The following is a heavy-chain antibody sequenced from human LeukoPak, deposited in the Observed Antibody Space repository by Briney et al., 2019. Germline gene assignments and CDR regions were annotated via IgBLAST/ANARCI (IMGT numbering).Heavy chain of an antibody. CDR3: AKGPSTGYSTYFFVF. V-gene: IGHV3-23*01. D-gene: IGHD3-9*01. Sequence: GGSLRLSCAASGFTFSSYAMSWVRQAPGKGLELVSGISASGDSTYYADSVKGRLTISRDNSKNTLYLQMNSLRAEDTAVYYCAKGPSTGYSTYFFVFWGQGTLVTVSS. J-gene: IGHJ4*02. CDR1: GFTFSSYA. CDR2: ISASGDST.